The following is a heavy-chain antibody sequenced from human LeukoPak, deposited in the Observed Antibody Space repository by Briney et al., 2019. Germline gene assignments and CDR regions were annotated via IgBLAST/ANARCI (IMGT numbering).Heavy chain of an antibody. J-gene: IGHJ6*02. CDR3: ARARDGYYYGLDV. CDR2: INHSGGT. Sequence: SETLPLTCAVYGGSFSGYFWSWIRQPPGKGLEWIGEINHSGGTNYNPSLESRVTISLDTSKNQFSLKVNSVTAADTAVYYCARARDGYYYGLDVWGQGTTVTVSS. CDR1: GGSFSGYF. V-gene: IGHV4-34*01. D-gene: IGHD5-24*01.